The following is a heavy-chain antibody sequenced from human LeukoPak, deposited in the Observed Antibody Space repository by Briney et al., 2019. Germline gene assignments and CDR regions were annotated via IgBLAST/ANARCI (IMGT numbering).Heavy chain of an antibody. J-gene: IGHJ6*02. CDR1: GFTFSGYS. Sequence: GGSLRLSCATSGFTFSGYSMSWVRQAPGKGREGVAGLGRTGEDKYYADSVKGGFTISRDNSKDTLSLQMNSLRAEDSAIYYCVKDRPCDTCMPMDAWGQGTTVTVSS. CDR3: VKDRPCDTCMPMDA. D-gene: IGHD2-8*01. V-gene: IGHV3-23*01. CDR2: LGRTGEDK.